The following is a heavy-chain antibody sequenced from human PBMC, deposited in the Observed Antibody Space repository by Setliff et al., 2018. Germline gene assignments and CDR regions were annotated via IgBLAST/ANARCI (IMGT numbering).Heavy chain of an antibody. CDR2: ISAYNGNT. CDR3: ARGPPDFVVVPAAAKFDY. V-gene: IGHV1-18*01. CDR1: GYISTSYG. D-gene: IGHD2-2*01. Sequence: ASVKVSCKASGYISTSYGITWVRQAPGQGLEWMGRISAYNGNTIYAQKFQGRFTVTTDTSTGTGYMELRSLKSDDSAVYYCARGPPDFVVVPAAAKFDYWGQGTLVTVSS. J-gene: IGHJ4*02.